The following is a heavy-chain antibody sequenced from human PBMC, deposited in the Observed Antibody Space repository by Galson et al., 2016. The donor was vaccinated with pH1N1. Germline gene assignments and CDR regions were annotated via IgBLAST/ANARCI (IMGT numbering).Heavy chain of an antibody. CDR2: SRPYTGNT. CDR3: AREPHYYGSGSWGEYALDF. J-gene: IGHJ3*01. CDR1: GYTFSSYG. D-gene: IGHD3-10*01. V-gene: IGHV1-18*01. Sequence: SVKVSCKASGYTFSSYGISWVRQAPGQGLEWMGWSRPYTGNTNHVQKFQGRVTMTTDTSTSTAYMELRSLTSDDTAVYYCAREPHYYGSGSWGEYALDFWGQGTMVTVSS.